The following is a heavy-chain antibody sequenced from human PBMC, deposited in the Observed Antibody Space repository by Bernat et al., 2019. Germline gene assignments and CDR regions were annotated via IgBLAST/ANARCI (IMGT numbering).Heavy chain of an antibody. V-gene: IGHV3-33*01. CDR3: ASSYYDSSAYFNWFDP. CDR2: IWYDGSYK. D-gene: IGHD3-22*01. CDR1: GFTFSSYG. J-gene: IGHJ5*02. Sequence: QVQLVESGGGVVQPGRSLRLSCVASGFTFSSYGMHWVRQAPGKGLEWVATIWYDGSYKYYADSVKGRFTISRDNSKNTLYLQMNILRAEDTAVYYCASSYYDSSAYFNWFDPWGHGTQVTVSS.